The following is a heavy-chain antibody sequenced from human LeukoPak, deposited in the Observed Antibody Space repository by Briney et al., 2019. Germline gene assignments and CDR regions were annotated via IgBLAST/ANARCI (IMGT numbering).Heavy chain of an antibody. CDR1: GYTFTSYD. Sequence: ASVKVSCKASGYTFTSYDINWVRQATGQGLEWMGWMNPNSGNTGYAQKFQGRVTMTRNTSISTAYMELSSLRSEDTAVYYCARCDYYYDSSGYYYYYYGMDVWGQGTTVTVSS. CDR3: ARCDYYYDSSGYYYYYYGMDV. CDR2: MNPNSGNT. D-gene: IGHD3-22*01. V-gene: IGHV1-8*01. J-gene: IGHJ6*02.